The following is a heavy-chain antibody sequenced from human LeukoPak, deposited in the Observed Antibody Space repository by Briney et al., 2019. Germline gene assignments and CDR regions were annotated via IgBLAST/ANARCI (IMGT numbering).Heavy chain of an antibody. V-gene: IGHV3-21*01. Sequence: GSLRLSCAASGFTFSSFSMNWVRQAPGKGLEWVSSISSTSSYIYYADSVKGRFTISRDKDKNSVYLQMTSLRAEDTAVYYCARGVTTASGLDYWGQGTLVTVSS. D-gene: IGHD4-17*01. CDR1: GFTFSSFS. CDR3: ARGVTTASGLDY. CDR2: ISSTSSYI. J-gene: IGHJ4*02.